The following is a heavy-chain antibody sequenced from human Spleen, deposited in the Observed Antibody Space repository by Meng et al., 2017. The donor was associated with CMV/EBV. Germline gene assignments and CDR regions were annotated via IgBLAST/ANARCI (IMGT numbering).Heavy chain of an antibody. CDR1: GFTFSSYG. J-gene: IGHJ6*02. CDR2: IRYDGSNK. Sequence: GESLKISCAASGFTFSSYGMHWVRQAPGKGLEWVAFIRYDGSNKYYADSVKGRFTISRDNSKNTLYLQMNSLRAEDTAVYYCAKDGVWGSRPYYYYGMYVWGQGTTVTVSS. D-gene: IGHD6-6*01. CDR3: AKDGVWGSRPYYYYGMYV. V-gene: IGHV3-30*02.